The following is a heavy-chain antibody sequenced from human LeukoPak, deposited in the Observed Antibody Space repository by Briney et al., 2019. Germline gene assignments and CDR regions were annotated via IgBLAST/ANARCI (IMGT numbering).Heavy chain of an antibody. Sequence: GGSLRLSCAASGFIFSSYTMTWVRQAPGKGLEWVSYISSNSRTIYYADFVKGRFTISRDNAKNSLHLQLNSLRAEDTAVYYCARVTTVSPDYWGQGTLVTVSS. D-gene: IGHD3-3*01. CDR3: ARVTTVSPDY. CDR1: GFIFSSYT. J-gene: IGHJ4*02. CDR2: ISSNSRTI. V-gene: IGHV3-48*01.